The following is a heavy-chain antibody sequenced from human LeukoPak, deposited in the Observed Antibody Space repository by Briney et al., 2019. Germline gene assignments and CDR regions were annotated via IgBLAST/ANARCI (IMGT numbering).Heavy chain of an antibody. D-gene: IGHD3-22*01. V-gene: IGHV3-21*01. CDR1: GFTFSSYS. CDR2: ISSSSSYI. CDR3: ASYDSSGYDAFDI. Sequence: GGSLRLSCAASGFTFSSYSMNWVRQAPGKGLEWDSSISSSSSYIYYADSVKGRFTISRDNAKNSLYLQMNSLRAEDTAVYYCASYDSSGYDAFDIWGQGTMVTVSS. J-gene: IGHJ3*02.